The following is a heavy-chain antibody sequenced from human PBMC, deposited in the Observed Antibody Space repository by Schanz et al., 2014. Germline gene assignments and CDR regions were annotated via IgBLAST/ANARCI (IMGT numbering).Heavy chain of an antibody. J-gene: IGHJ4*02. CDR1: GFMFEDYA. V-gene: IGHV3-9*01. CDR2: LSWHSGSK. D-gene: IGHD6-6*01. Sequence: SCVASGFMFEDYAMHWVRQAPGKGLEWVSGLSWHSGSKLYADSVKGRITISRGNAKNSLFLQMNSLKAEDTAFDYGAKDYAIAAETDLDSWGPGTIVAGYS. CDR3: AKDYAIAAETDLDS.